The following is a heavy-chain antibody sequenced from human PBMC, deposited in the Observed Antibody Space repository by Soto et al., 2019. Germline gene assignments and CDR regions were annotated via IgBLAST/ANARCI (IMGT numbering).Heavy chain of an antibody. CDR1: GFAFSNYA. D-gene: IGHD6-6*01. CDR3: AKDRTVAARNFDY. Sequence: EVQLLESGGGLVQPGGSLRLSCAASGFAFSNYAMHWVRQAPGKGLEWVSSISTSIDATYYADSVKGRFTISRDDSKNTLYLQMKPLRAEDSAVYYCAKDRTVAARNFDYWGQGTQVTVSS. CDR2: ISTSIDAT. J-gene: IGHJ4*02. V-gene: IGHV3-23*01.